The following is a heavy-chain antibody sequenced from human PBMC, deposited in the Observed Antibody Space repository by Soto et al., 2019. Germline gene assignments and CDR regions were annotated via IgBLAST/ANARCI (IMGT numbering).Heavy chain of an antibody. V-gene: IGHV4-38-2*02. D-gene: IGHD3-3*01. J-gene: IGHJ4*02. CDR2: IYHSGST. CDR3: ARDTGALKYYDFWSGYYTGMGIDY. Sequence: SETLSLTCAVSGYSISSGYYWGWIRQPPGKGLEWIGSIYHSGSTYYNPSLKSRVTISVDTSKNQFSLKLSSVTAADTAVYYCARDTGALKYYDFWSGYYTGMGIDYWGQGTLVTV. CDR1: GYSISSGYY.